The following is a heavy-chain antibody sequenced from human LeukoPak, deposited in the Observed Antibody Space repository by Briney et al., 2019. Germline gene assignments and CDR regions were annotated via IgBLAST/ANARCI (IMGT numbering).Heavy chain of an antibody. CDR3: AREGSSTSYFDY. CDR1: GFTFSSCW. V-gene: IGHV3-7*01. D-gene: IGHD2-2*01. J-gene: IGHJ4*02. Sequence: GGSLRLSCAASGFTFSSCWMSWVRQAPGKGLEWVANIKQDGSEKYYVDSVKGRFTISRDNAKNSLYLQMNSLRAEDTAVYYCAREGSSTSYFDYWGQGTLVTVSS. CDR2: IKQDGSEK.